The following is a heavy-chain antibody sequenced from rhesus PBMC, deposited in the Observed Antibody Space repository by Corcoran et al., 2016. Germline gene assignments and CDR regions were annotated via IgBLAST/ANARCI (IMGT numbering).Heavy chain of an antibody. Sequence: EVQLVETGGGLVQPGGSLKLSCAASGFTFSSYGMSWVRQAPGKGQGWVSAINSGWDTTSYADSVKGRLTISRDNSKNTLSLQMNSLREEDTAVYYCEQQLYGYWGQGVLVTVSS. J-gene: IGHJ4*01. V-gene: IGHV3S5*01. CDR1: GFTFSSYG. D-gene: IGHD6-43*01. CDR3: EQQLYGY. CDR2: INSGWDTT.